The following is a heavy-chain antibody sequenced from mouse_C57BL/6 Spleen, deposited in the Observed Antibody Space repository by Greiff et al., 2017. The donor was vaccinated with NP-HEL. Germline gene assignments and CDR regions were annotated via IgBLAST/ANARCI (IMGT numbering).Heavy chain of an antibody. CDR1: GFTFSDYY. V-gene: IGHV5-16*01. CDR3: ARALYDGYLDY. J-gene: IGHJ2*01. CDR2: INYDGSST. D-gene: IGHD2-3*01. Sequence: EVKLVESEGGLVQPGSSMKLSCTASGFTFSDYYMAWVRQVPEKGLEWVANINYDGSSTYYLDSLKSRFIISRDNAKNILYLQMSSLKSEDTATYYCARALYDGYLDYWGQGTTLTVSS.